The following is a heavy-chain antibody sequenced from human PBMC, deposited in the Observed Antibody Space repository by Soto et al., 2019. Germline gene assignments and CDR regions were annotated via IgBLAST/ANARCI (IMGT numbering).Heavy chain of an antibody. V-gene: IGHV1-18*01. J-gene: IGHJ4*02. CDR3: ARLDHYYDSGGYSSFDY. CDR1: GYTFTSYG. Sequence: ASVKVSCKASGYTFTSYGISWVRQAPGQGLEWMGWISAYNGNTNYAQKLQGRVTMTTDTSTSTAYMELRSLRSDDTAVYYCARLDHYYDSGGYSSFDYWGQGTLVTVSS. D-gene: IGHD3-22*01. CDR2: ISAYNGNT.